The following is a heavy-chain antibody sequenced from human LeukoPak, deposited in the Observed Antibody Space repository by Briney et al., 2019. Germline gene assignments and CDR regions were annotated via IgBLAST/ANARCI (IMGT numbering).Heavy chain of an antibody. CDR3: ARFPVQMVRVITAYYYGRDV. V-gene: IGHV3-48*03. CDR1: GFTFSSFE. Sequence: GGSLRLSCAPCGFTFSSFEIKSGRQAPGRGLEWISFITSSGDDIFYADSVKGRFTISRDNAKNSVYLHMNSLRAEDTAVYYCARFPVQMVRVITAYYYGRDVWGQGTTVTVSS. J-gene: IGHJ6*02. D-gene: IGHD3-10*01. CDR2: ITSSGDDI.